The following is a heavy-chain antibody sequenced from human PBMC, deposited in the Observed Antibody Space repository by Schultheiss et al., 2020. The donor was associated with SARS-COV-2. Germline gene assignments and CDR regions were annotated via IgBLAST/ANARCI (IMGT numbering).Heavy chain of an antibody. CDR3: ATPRGIFWGNELY. CDR1: GGTFSSYA. Sequence: GESLKISCKASGGTFSSYAISWVRQAPGQGLEWMGWISAYNGNTNYAQKLQGRVTMTEDTSTDTAYMELSSLRSEDTAMYYCATPRGIFWGNELYWGQGTLVTVSS. CDR2: ISAYNGNT. V-gene: IGHV1-18*01. D-gene: IGHD3-9*01. J-gene: IGHJ4*02.